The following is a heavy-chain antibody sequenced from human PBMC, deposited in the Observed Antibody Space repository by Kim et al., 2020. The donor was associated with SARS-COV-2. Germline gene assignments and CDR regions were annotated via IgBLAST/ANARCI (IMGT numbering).Heavy chain of an antibody. Sequence: GGSLRLSCAASGFIFSDYYMSWIRQAPGKGLEWVSYISGVNSYTNYADSVKGRFTISRDNAKNSLYLQMNSLRAEDTAVYYCARVGLGGSSWYYFDYWGLGTLVTVSS. J-gene: IGHJ4*02. V-gene: IGHV3-11*05. D-gene: IGHD6-13*01. CDR2: ISGVNSYT. CDR1: GFIFSDYY. CDR3: ARVGLGGSSWYYFDY.